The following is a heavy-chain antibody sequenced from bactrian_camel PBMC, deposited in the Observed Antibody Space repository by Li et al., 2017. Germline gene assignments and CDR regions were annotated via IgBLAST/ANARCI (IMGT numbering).Heavy chain of an antibody. CDR3: ARGPRVRSGGYCYLEPAPYNY. J-gene: IGHJ4*01. D-gene: IGHD1*01. Sequence: VQLVESGGGLVQPGGSLTLSCAASGFTFSTYAMTWVRQAPGKGLEWVSAIKSDGEGTLYTEAVKGRFTISKDNAKKTVYLQMNNLEPADTAMYYCARGPRVRSGGYCYLEPAPYNYWGRGTQVTVS. V-gene: IGHV3S40*01. CDR2: IKSDGEGT. CDR1: GFTFSTYA.